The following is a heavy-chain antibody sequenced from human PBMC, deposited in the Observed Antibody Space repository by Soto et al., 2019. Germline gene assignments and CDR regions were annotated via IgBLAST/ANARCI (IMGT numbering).Heavy chain of an antibody. CDR1: GGSISSYY. CDR3: ARGIGSYYYGMDV. D-gene: IGHD1-26*01. V-gene: IGHV4-59*01. CDR2: IYYSGST. J-gene: IGHJ6*02. Sequence: SETLSLTCTVPGGSISSYYWSWIRQPPGKGLEWIGYIYYSGSTNYNPSLKSRVTISVDTSKNQFSLKLSSVTAADTAVYYCARGIGSYYYGMDVWGQGTTVTVSS.